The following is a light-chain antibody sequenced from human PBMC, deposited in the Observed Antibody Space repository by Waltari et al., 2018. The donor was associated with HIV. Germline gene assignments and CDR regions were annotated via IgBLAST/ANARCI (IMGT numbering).Light chain of an antibody. CDR2: LEGGGGY. V-gene: IGLV4-60*02. Sequence: QPVLTQSSSASASLGSSVKLTCTLTSGHRRNIIAWHPQQPGKAPRYLMKLEGGGGYNKGSGVPDRFSGSSSGADRYLTISNLQFEDEADYYCETWDSSTWVFGGGTKVTVL. CDR1: SGHRRNI. CDR3: ETWDSSTWV. J-gene: IGLJ3*02.